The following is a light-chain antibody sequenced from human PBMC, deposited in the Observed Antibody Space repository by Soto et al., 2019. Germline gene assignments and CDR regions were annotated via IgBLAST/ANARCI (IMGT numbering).Light chain of an antibody. Sequence: EIVLTQSPATLSLSPGERATLSCRASQSVTSSYLAWYQQKPGQAPRLLIYGAGSRATGIPDRFSGSGSGKDFILTISRLEPEDFAVYYCQQYGEMPLTFGGGTKVEI. CDR3: QQYGEMPLT. J-gene: IGKJ4*01. CDR1: QSVTSSY. CDR2: GAG. V-gene: IGKV3-20*01.